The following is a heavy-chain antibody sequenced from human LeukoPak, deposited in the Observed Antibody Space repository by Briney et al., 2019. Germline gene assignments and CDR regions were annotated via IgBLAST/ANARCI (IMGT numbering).Heavy chain of an antibody. V-gene: IGHV4-39*01. J-gene: IGHJ5*02. D-gene: IGHD2-15*01. CDR2: IYYTGRT. CDR1: GGSITSSGHS. CDR3: AQSLGSNTSMGNWFDP. Sequence: PSETLSLTCTVSGGSITSSGHSWGWIRQPPGKGLEWTGTIYYTGRTYYNPSLQSRITISVDTSRNQFSLKLSSVTVADTAVYYCAQSLGSNTSMGNWFDPWGQGTLVTVSS.